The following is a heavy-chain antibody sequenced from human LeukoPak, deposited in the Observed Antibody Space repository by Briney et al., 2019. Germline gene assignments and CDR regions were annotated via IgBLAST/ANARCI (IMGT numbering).Heavy chain of an antibody. J-gene: IGHJ4*02. D-gene: IGHD1-1*01. CDR1: GFTFSSYG. V-gene: IGHV3-30*18. CDR3: AKDWGNDELNFDY. CDR2: ISYDGSNK. Sequence: GGSLRLSCAASGFTFSSYGMHWVRQAPGKGLEWVAVISYDGSNKYYADSVKGRFTISRDNSKNTLYLQMNSLRAEDTAVHYCAKDWGNDELNFDYWGQGTLVTVSS.